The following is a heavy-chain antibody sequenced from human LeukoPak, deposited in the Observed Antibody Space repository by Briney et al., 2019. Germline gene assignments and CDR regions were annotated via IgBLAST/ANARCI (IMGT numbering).Heavy chain of an antibody. Sequence: PGGSLRLSCAASGFTFSSYSMNWVRQAPGKGLEWVSSISSSSSYIYYADSVKGRFTISRDNAKNSLYLQMNSLRAEDTAVYYCARSITMVRGVIKAFGAFDIWGQGTMVTVSS. J-gene: IGHJ3*02. CDR2: ISSSSSYI. CDR1: GFTFSSYS. CDR3: ARSITMVRGVIKAFGAFDI. D-gene: IGHD3-10*01. V-gene: IGHV3-21*01.